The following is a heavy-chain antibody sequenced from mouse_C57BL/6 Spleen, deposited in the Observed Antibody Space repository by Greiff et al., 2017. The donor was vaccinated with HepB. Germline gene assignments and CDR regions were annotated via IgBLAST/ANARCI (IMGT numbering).Heavy chain of an antibody. D-gene: IGHD2-5*01. CDR1: GYTFTSYW. J-gene: IGHJ4*01. V-gene: IGHV1-69*01. CDR2: IDPSDSYT. Sequence: VQLQQSGAELVMPGASVKLSCKASGYTFTSYWMHWVKQRPGQGLEWIGEIDPSDSYTNYNQKFKGKSTLTVDKSSSTAYMQLSSLTSEDSAVYYCARSNSNPFYYAMDYWGQGTSVTVSS. CDR3: ARSNSNPFYYAMDY.